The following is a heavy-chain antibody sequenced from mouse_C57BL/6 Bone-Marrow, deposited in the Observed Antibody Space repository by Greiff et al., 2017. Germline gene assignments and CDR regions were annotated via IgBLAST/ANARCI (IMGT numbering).Heavy chain of an antibody. V-gene: IGHV5-17*01. CDR2: ISSGSSTI. CDR3: ARRRGSIYYAMDY. J-gene: IGHJ4*01. Sequence: EVQLVESGGGLVKPGGSLKLSCAASGFTFSDYGMHWVRQAPEKGLEWVAYISSGSSTIYYADTVKGRFTISRDNAKNTLFLQMTSLRSEDTAMYYCARRRGSIYYAMDYGGQGTSVTVSS. CDR1: GFTFSDYG. D-gene: IGHD1-1*01.